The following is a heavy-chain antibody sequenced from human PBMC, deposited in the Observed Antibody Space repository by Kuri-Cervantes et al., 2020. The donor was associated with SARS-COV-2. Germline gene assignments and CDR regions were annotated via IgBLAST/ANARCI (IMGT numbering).Heavy chain of an antibody. J-gene: IGHJ3*02. Sequence: GESLKISCAASGFTFNTYAMSWVRQAPGKGLEWVSGISGRGGSTYYADSVKGRFTISRDNSKNTLYLQMNSLRAEDTAVYYCTTDQILGMKAFDIWGQGTMVTVSS. V-gene: IGHV3-23*01. CDR2: ISGRGGST. D-gene: IGHD7-27*01. CDR3: TTDQILGMKAFDI. CDR1: GFTFNTYA.